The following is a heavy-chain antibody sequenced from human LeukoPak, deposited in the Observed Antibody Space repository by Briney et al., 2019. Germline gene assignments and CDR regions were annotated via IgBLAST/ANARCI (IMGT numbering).Heavy chain of an antibody. CDR3: ARRGDY. Sequence: SETLSLTCTVSGGSISSYYWSWIRQPPGKGLEWIGSIYYSGTTYYNPSLKSRVTISADTSKNQFSLKLSSVTAADTAVYYCARRGDYWGQGTLVTVSS. V-gene: IGHV4-59*05. D-gene: IGHD3-10*01. J-gene: IGHJ4*02. CDR1: GGSISSYY. CDR2: IYYSGTT.